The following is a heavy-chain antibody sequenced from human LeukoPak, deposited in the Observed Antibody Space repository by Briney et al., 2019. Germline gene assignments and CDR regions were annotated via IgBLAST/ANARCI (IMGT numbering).Heavy chain of an antibody. J-gene: IGHJ4*02. CDR1: GFTFSSYA. V-gene: IGHV3-30*04. CDR3: ARAPYSSGWYYFDY. D-gene: IGHD6-19*01. Sequence: PGGSLRLSCATSGFTFSSYAMHWVRQAPGKGLEWVALISYDGSTRDYVDSEKGRFTTSRDNSINTLCLQMDSLRPEDTAVYYCARAPYSSGWYYFDYWGQGTLVTVSS. CDR2: ISYDGSTR.